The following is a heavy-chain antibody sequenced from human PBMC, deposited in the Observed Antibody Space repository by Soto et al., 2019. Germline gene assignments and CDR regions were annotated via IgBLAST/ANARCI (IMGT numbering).Heavy chain of an antibody. CDR3: ARAGQWLVYYYYYYGMDV. J-gene: IGHJ6*02. CDR1: GGSISSSSYY. D-gene: IGHD6-19*01. V-gene: IGHV4-39*01. Sequence: SETLSLTCTVSGGSISSSSYYWGWIRQPPGKGLEWIGSIYYSGSTYYNPSPKSRVTISVDTSKNQFSLKLSSVTAADTAVYYCARAGQWLVYYYYYYGMDVWGQGTAVTVSS. CDR2: IYYSGST.